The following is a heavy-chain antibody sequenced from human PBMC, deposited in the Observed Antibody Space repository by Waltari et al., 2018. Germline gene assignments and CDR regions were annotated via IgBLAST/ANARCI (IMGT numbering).Heavy chain of an antibody. CDR2: INHMGSA. CDR3: ARGTGGSSTYYFAGMDV. Sequence: QVQLQQWGAGLLKPSETLSLTCAVFGGSFSAYHWSWIRQSPGKGLEWIGEINHMGSAIYNPSLKRRGTISLDTAKRQVSLRLSSVSAADTAVYFCARGTGGSSTYYFAGMDVWGQGTTVTVSS. V-gene: IGHV4-34*01. D-gene: IGHD3-22*01. J-gene: IGHJ6*02. CDR1: GGSFSAYH.